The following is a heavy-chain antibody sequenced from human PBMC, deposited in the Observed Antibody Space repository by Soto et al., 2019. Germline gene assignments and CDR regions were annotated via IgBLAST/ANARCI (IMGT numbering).Heavy chain of an antibody. J-gene: IGHJ6*02. CDR2: IIPIFGTA. CDR3: GAGGFWSGYYSYGMDV. V-gene: IGHV1-69*06. CDR1: GGTFSSYA. D-gene: IGHD3-3*01. Sequence: SVKVSCKASGGTFSSYAISWVRQAPGQGLEWMGGIIPIFGTANYAQKFQGRVTITADKSTSTAYMELSSLRSEDTAVYYCGAGGFWSGYYSYGMDVWGQGTTVTVYS.